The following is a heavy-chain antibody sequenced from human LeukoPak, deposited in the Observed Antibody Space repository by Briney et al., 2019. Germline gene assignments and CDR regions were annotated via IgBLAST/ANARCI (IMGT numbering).Heavy chain of an antibody. D-gene: IGHD2-15*01. CDR1: GFTFSSYA. CDR3: ARDGASMVVAATERFTWFDP. CDR2: ISYDGSNK. J-gene: IGHJ5*02. Sequence: PGRSLRLSCAASGFTFSSYAMHWVRQAPGKGLEWVAVISYDGSNKYCADSVKGRFTISRDNSKNTLYLQMNSLRAEDTAVYYCARDGASMVVAATERFTWFDPWGQGTLVTVSS. V-gene: IGHV3-30-3*01.